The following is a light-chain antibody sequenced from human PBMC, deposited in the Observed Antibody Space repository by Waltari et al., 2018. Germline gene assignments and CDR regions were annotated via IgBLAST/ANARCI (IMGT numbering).Light chain of an antibody. CDR1: QSLLHSNGNTC. J-gene: IGKJ4*01. CDR2: LGS. V-gene: IGKV2-28*01. CDR3: MQALQTPLT. Sequence: DIVMTQSPLSLPVTPGEPASISCRSSQSLLHSNGNTCLDWYLQKPGQSPQLLFYLGSIRASGVPDRFSGSESGTDFTLKISRVEAEDVGVYYCMQALQTPLTFGGGTKVEIK.